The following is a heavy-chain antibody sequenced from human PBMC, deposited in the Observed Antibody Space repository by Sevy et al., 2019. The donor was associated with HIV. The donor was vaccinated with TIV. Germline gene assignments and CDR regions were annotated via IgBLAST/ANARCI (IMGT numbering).Heavy chain of an antibody. CDR3: ARHRSSGCYDDAFDL. Sequence: GESLKISCKGSGYSFTSQWIGWVRQMPGKGLEWMGIIYPDESDIRYSPSFQGQVTISADKSISTAYLQWSSLKASDTAMYYCARHRSSGCYDDAFDLWGQGTMVTVSS. J-gene: IGHJ3*01. CDR1: GYSFTSQW. V-gene: IGHV5-51*01. CDR2: IYPDESDI. D-gene: IGHD3-22*01.